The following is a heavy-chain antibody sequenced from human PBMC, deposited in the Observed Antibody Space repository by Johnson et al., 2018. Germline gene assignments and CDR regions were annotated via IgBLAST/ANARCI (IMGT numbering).Heavy chain of an antibody. V-gene: IGHV3-48*02. Sequence: VQLVQSGGGLVQPGGSXRLSCAASGFTFSTYSMNWVRQAPGKGLEWVSYIDSSSGTVYYTDSVKGRFTISRDNAKNSLYLQMNSLRDEDTAVYYCARAREGKVGATYGMDVWGQGTTVTVSS. CDR3: ARAREGKVGATYGMDV. D-gene: IGHD1-26*01. CDR2: IDSSSGTV. J-gene: IGHJ6*02. CDR1: GFTFSTYS.